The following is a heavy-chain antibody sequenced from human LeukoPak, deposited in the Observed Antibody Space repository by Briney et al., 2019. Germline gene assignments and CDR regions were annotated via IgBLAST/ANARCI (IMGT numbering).Heavy chain of an antibody. J-gene: IGHJ4*02. Sequence: GRSLRLSCAASGFTFTSYAMHWVRQAPGQRLEWMGWINAGNGNTKYSQKFQGRVTITRDTSASTAYMELSSLRSEDTAVYYCARVTAVSVDYWGQGTLVTVSS. CDR2: INAGNGNT. CDR1: GFTFTSYA. D-gene: IGHD6-19*01. CDR3: ARVTAVSVDY. V-gene: IGHV1-3*01.